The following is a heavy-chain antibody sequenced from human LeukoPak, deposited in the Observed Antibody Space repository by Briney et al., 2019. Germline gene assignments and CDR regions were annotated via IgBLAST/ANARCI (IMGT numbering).Heavy chain of an antibody. CDR3: VQTTGWPGFDY. J-gene: IGHJ4*02. CDR2: ISSGVPT. CDR1: GVSINRFY. D-gene: IGHD1-1*01. Sequence: SETLSLTCTTSGVSINRFYWSCVRQPPGKGLEWIGNISSGVPTYFNPSLKSRVTISVDTSKNQFSLNLTSVTAADTAMYYCVQTTGWPGFDYWGQGILVTVSS. V-gene: IGHV4-4*09.